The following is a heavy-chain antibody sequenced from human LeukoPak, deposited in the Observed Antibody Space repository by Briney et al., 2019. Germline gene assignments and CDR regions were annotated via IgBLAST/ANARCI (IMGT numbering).Heavy chain of an antibody. Sequence: GGSLRLSCAASGFTFSSYAMSWVRQAPGKGLEWVSAISGSGGSTYYADSVKGRFPISRDNSKNTLYLQMNSLRAEDTAVYYCARHLSGVTGYTYGRGIDYWGQGTLVTVSS. D-gene: IGHD5-18*01. J-gene: IGHJ4*02. CDR2: ISGSGGST. CDR3: ARHLSGVTGYTYGRGIDY. CDR1: GFTFSSYA. V-gene: IGHV3-23*01.